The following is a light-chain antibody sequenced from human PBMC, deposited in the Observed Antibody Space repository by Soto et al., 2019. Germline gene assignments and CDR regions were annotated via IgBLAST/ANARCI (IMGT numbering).Light chain of an antibody. J-gene: IGKJ5*01. CDR2: AAS. CDR3: QQANSFPIT. Sequence: DIKLTQSPSSVSASIGDRVTITCWASQDIRSWLAWYQQKAGKAPKLVSSAASTLQRGVPSRFSGSGFGTNFTLAITSLQPEDFATYYCQQANSFPITFGQGTRLDIK. V-gene: IGKV1-12*01. CDR1: QDIRSW.